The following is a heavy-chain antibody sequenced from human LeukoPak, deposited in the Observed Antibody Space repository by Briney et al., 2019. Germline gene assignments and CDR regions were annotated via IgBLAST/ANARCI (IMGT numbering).Heavy chain of an antibody. CDR2: INPNSGGT. D-gene: IGHD3-9*01. CDR1: GYTFTGYY. Sequence: ASVKVSCKASGYTFTGYYMHWVRQAPGQGLEWMGWINPNSGGTNYAQKFQGRVTMTRDTSISTAYMELSRLRSDDTAVYYCARIGYDILTGYLSNYFDYWGQGTLVTVSS. CDR3: ARIGYDILTGYLSNYFDY. V-gene: IGHV1-2*02. J-gene: IGHJ4*02.